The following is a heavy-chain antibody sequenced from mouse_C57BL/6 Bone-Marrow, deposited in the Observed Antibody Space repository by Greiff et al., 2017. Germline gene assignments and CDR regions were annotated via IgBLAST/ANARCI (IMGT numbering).Heavy chain of an antibody. CDR2: IYPGDGDT. D-gene: IGHD1-1*01. Sequence: QVHVKQSGPELVKPGASVKISCKASGYAFSSSWMNWVKQRPGKGLEWIGRIYPGDGDTNYNGKFKGKATLTADKSSSTAYMQLSSLTSEDSAVYFCARKYYGPWYFDVWGTGTTVTVSS. J-gene: IGHJ1*03. CDR1: GYAFSSSW. V-gene: IGHV1-82*01. CDR3: ARKYYGPWYFDV.